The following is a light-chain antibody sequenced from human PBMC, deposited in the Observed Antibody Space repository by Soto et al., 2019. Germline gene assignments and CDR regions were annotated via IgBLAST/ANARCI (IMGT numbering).Light chain of an antibody. Sequence: QSVLTQPASVSGSPGQSITISCTGTSSDVGGYNYVSWYQQHPGKAPKLMIYDVSNRPSGVSNRFYGSKSGNTASLTISGLQAEDEADYYCSSYTSSSTLVFGTGTRSPS. V-gene: IGLV2-14*01. CDR2: DVS. J-gene: IGLJ1*01. CDR1: SSDVGGYNY. CDR3: SSYTSSSTLV.